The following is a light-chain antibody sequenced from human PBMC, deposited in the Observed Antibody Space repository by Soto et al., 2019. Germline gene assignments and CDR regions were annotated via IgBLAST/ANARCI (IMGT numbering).Light chain of an antibody. J-gene: IGKJ2*01. V-gene: IGKV3D-7*01. CDR1: QSVTSSY. Sequence: PGERVTLSCRASQSVTSSYLTWYQQKPGQAPRLLIYGASTRATSIPARFSGSGSGTHFTLSICSLQPEDFALYNSQQDYHFTFGQGTKLEIK. CDR2: GAS. CDR3: QQDYHFT.